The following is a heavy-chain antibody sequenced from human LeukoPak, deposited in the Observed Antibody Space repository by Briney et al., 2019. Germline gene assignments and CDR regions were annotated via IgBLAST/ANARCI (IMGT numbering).Heavy chain of an antibody. Sequence: PGGSLRLSCAASGFSVSSNYMSWVRQAPGKGLEWVSVIYSGGSTYYADSGKGRFTISRDNSKNTLYLQMNSLRAEDTAVYYCAKDFAPGEVTTGGSLRTTFDCWGQGTLVTVSS. V-gene: IGHV3-53*05. D-gene: IGHD4-17*01. J-gene: IGHJ4*02. CDR2: IYSGGST. CDR1: GFSVSSNY. CDR3: AKDFAPGEVTTGGSLRTTFDC.